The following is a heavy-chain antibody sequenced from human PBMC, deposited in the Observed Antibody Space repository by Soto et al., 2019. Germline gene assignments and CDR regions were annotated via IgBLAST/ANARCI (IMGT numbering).Heavy chain of an antibody. CDR2: IYTSGST. CDR1: GGSISSYY. D-gene: IGHD6-19*01. V-gene: IGHV4-4*07. J-gene: IGHJ6*02. Sequence: SETLSLTCTVSGGSISSYYWSWIRQPAGKGLEWIGRIYTSGSTNYNPSLKSRVTISVDTSKNQFSLKLSSVTAADTAVYYCARGQGSGWYKYYYYYYGMDVWGQGTTVTVSS. CDR3: ARGQGSGWYKYYYYYYGMDV.